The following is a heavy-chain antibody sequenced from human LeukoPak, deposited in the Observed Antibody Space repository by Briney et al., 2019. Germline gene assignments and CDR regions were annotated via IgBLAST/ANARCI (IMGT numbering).Heavy chain of an antibody. CDR3: ARGLGDSSGYYYSDN. J-gene: IGHJ4*02. Sequence: ASVKVSCKTSGGTFSTYAISWVRQAPGQGLEWMGGIIPIFGTGNYAQKFQGRVTTTADESTSTAYMELSSLRSEDTAVYYCARGLGDSSGYYYSDNWGQGTLVTVSS. CDR1: GGTFSTYA. D-gene: IGHD3-22*01. V-gene: IGHV1-69*01. CDR2: IIPIFGTG.